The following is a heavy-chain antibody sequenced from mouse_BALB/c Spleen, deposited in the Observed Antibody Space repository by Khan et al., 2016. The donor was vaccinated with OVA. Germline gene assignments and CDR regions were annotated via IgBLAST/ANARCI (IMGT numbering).Heavy chain of an antibody. CDR3: AKYVNHWYFDV. V-gene: IGHV1-9*01. J-gene: IGHJ1*01. Sequence: XLQQSGAELMKPGASVKISCKATGYTFSSYWIEWVKQRPGHGLEWMGEIFPGSGSTNYNEKYKGKAKFTADTSSNTAYMQLSSLTSDDSAVYDCAKYVNHWYFDVWDAGTTVTVSS. CDR2: IFPGSGST. CDR1: GYTFSSYW.